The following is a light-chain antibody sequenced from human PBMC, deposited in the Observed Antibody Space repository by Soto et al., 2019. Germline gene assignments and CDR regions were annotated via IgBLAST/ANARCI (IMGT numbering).Light chain of an antibody. V-gene: IGKV3-20*01. CDR2: SAS. CDR3: QQYGSHPFT. CDR1: QSVSGNY. Sequence: EIVLTQSPGTLSLSTGERATLSCRAGQSVSGNYLAWYQQKPGQAPRLLIYSASSRATGIPGRFIGSGSGADFALTISRLEPEDFAVYYCQQYGSHPFTSGQGTKLEIK. J-gene: IGKJ2*01.